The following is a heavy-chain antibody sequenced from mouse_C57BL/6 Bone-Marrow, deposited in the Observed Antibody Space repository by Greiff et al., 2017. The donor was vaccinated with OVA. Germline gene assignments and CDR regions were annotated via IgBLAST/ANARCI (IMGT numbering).Heavy chain of an antibody. D-gene: IGHD3-3*01. Sequence: EVHLVESGGGLVKPGGSLKLSCAASGFTFSSYAMSWVRQTPEKRLEWVATISDGGSYTYYPDNVKGRFTISRDNAKNNLYLQMSHLKSEDTAMYYCARGGWDYWGQGTTLTVSS. V-gene: IGHV5-4*01. J-gene: IGHJ2*01. CDR3: ARGGWDY. CDR1: GFTFSSYA. CDR2: ISDGGSYT.